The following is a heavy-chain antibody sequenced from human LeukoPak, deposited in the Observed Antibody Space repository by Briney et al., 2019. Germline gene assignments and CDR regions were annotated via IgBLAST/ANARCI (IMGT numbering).Heavy chain of an antibody. D-gene: IGHD3-22*01. CDR1: GGTFSSYA. Sequence: SVKVSCKASGGTFSSYAISWVRQAPGQGLEWMGGIIPIFGTANYAQKFQGRVTITADKSTSTAYMELSSLRSEDTAVYYCARNPYDSSGYLYWGQGTLVTVSS. V-gene: IGHV1-69*06. J-gene: IGHJ4*02. CDR3: ARNPYDSSGYLY. CDR2: IIPIFGTA.